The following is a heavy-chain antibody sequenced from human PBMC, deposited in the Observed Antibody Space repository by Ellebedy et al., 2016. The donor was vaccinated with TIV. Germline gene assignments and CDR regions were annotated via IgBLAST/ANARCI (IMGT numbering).Heavy chain of an antibody. CDR3: AAEVTMVRGLIVH. CDR1: GGSMSTNY. Sequence: SETLSLTXTVSGGSMSTNYWSWIRRPPGKGLEWIGYISYPGSTNYSPSLNRRVTLSVDTSKNQFSLKLTSVTAADTAVYYCAAEVTMVRGLIVHWGQGTLVTVSS. CDR2: ISYPGST. D-gene: IGHD3-10*01. J-gene: IGHJ4*02. V-gene: IGHV4-59*01.